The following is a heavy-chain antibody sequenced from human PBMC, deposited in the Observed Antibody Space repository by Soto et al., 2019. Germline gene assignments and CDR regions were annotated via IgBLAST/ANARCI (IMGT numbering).Heavy chain of an antibody. CDR1: GGTFSSYS. J-gene: IGHJ4*02. CDR2: IIPIFGTA. CDR3: ARDGGSHSGGIDY. V-gene: IGHV1-69*01. D-gene: IGHD1-26*01. Sequence: QVQLVQSGAEVKKPGSSVKVSCKASGGTFSSYSINWVRQAPGQGLEGMGEIIPIFGTANYAQKFQGRVTITADESTSTAYMELSSLRSEDTAVYYCARDGGSHSGGIDYWGQGTQVTVSS.